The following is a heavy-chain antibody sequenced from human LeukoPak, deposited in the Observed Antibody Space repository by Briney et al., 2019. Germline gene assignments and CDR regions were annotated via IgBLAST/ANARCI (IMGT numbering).Heavy chain of an antibody. D-gene: IGHD3-22*01. CDR3: AKDQVWIVVGSFDY. CDR1: GFTFSSYA. V-gene: IGHV3-23*01. J-gene: IGHJ4*02. Sequence: PGGSLRLSCAASGFTFSSYAMSWVRQAPGKGLEWVSGLSGSGGSTYYADSVKGRFTISRDNSKNTLYLQMTSLRAEDTAVYYCAKDQVWIVVGSFDYWGQGTLVTVSS. CDR2: LSGSGGST.